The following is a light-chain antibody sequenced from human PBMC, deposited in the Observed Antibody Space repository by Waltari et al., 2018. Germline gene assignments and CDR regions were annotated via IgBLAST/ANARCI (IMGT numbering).Light chain of an antibody. CDR1: SIDVVGYNS. CDR3: SSQSSNNVVL. Sequence: QSALTQPASVSGSPGQSVTIFCTGTSIDVVGYNSVSWYQEHPGQAPRVIIYDVIDRPSGVSDRFSGSKSGNTASLTISGLQAEDEADYYCSSQSSNNVVLFGGGTKLTVL. V-gene: IGLV2-14*01. J-gene: IGLJ2*01. CDR2: DVI.